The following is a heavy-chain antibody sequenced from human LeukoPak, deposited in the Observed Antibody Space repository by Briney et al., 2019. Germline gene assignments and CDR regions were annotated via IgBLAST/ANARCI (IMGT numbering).Heavy chain of an antibody. J-gene: IGHJ6*03. V-gene: IGHV3-30*01. CDR3: ARDFCSGGSCPEYYYMDV. CDR2: ISYDGSNK. CDR1: GFTFSSYA. D-gene: IGHD2-15*01. Sequence: GSLRLSCAASGFTFSSYAMHWVRQAPGKGLEWVAVISYDGSNKYYADSVKGRFTISRDNSKNTLYLQMNSLRAEDTAVYYCARDFCSGGSCPEYYYMDVWGKGTTVTVSS.